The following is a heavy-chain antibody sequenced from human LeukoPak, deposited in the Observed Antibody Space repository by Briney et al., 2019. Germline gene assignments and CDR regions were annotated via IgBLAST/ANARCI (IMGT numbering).Heavy chain of an antibody. CDR3: ARLGGDHYGSGPYAYSDY. D-gene: IGHD3-10*01. Sequence: GESLKISCKTSGYFFTNYWIAWVRLMPGKGLEWMGIVYPDASQTRYSPSFQGQVTISADKSISTAYLQWSSLKASDTGMYYCARLGGDHYGSGPYAYSDYWGQGTLVTDSS. CDR1: GYFFTNYW. V-gene: IGHV5-51*01. J-gene: IGHJ4*02. CDR2: VYPDASQT.